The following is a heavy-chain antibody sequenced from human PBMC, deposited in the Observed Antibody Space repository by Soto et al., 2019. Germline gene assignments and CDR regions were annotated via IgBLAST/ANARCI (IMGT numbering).Heavy chain of an antibody. V-gene: IGHV3-7*01. J-gene: IGHJ1*01. CDR2: IKQDGSEK. CDR3: ARVLGYCSGGSCYYYFQH. Sequence: GGSLRLSCAASGFTFSSYWMSWVRQAPGKGLEWVANIKQDGSEKYYVDSVKGRFTISRDNAKNSLYLQMNSLRAEDTAVYYCARVLGYCSGGSCYYYFQHWGQGTLVTVSS. D-gene: IGHD2-15*01. CDR1: GFTFSSYW.